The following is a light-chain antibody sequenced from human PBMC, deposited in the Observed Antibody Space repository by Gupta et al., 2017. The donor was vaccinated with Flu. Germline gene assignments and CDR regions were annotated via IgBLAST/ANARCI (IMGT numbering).Light chain of an antibody. CDR1: QSVSSN. Sequence: DIVMTQSPDTLSVSPGERATLYCRASQSVSSNFAWYQQQPGQAPRLLIYGASTSANGIPARFSGSGSGTEFTLTISSLQSEDFAVYYCQQYNNWPPWTFGQGTKVEIK. CDR3: QQYNNWPPWT. J-gene: IGKJ1*01. V-gene: IGKV3-15*01. CDR2: GAS.